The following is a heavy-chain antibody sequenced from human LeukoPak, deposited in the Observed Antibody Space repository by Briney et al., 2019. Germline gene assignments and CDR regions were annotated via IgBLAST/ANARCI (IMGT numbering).Heavy chain of an antibody. V-gene: IGHV4-59*08. Sequence: PSETLSLTCSVSAISNYFWSWIRQPPGKALEWIAYVSDSGITNYDSSLRSRVTISVDSSKNQFSLKLSSVTAADTAVYYCARTTPADFSSGWPYFDYWGQGILVTVPS. CDR3: ARTTPADFSSGWPYFDY. J-gene: IGHJ4*02. D-gene: IGHD6-19*01. CDR2: VSDSGIT. CDR1: AISNYF.